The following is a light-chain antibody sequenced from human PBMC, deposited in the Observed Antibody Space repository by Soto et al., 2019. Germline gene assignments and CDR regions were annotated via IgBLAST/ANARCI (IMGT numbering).Light chain of an antibody. Sequence: SYELTQPLSVSVALGQTARIACEGINIGSRSVHWYQQKPGQAPVLVIYTKSDRPSGIPERFSGSNSGNTATLTIRGAQAGDEADYYCQVWDSSTVIFGGGTKLTVL. V-gene: IGLV3-9*01. CDR2: TKS. J-gene: IGLJ2*01. CDR3: QVWDSSTVI. CDR1: NIGSRS.